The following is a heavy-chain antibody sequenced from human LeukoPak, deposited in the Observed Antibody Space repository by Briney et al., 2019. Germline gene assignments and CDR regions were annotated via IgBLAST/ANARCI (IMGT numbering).Heavy chain of an antibody. CDR2: VSPAQST. CDR3: TRIRCGRGQARCYNH. D-gene: IGHD2-21*01. J-gene: IGHJ5*02. CDR1: GVLLSVLY. V-gene: IGHV4-34*01. Sequence: SETLPLIRAVSGVLLSVLYWRWMPHSPEKGLECIGEVSPAQSTTYTPSLRSRVIISEDTSENQLSLNVTSVTAADRALYYCTRIRCGRGQARCYNHWAQGSLVTVSS.